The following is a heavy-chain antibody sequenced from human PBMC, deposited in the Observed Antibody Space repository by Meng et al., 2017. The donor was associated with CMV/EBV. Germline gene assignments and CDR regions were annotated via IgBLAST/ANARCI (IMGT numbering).Heavy chain of an antibody. V-gene: IGHV4-34*01. D-gene: IGHD6-6*01. Sequence: SETLSLTCAVYGGSFSGYYWSWIRQPPGKGLEWIGEINHSGSTNCNPSLKSRVTISVDTSKNQFSLKLSAVTAADTAVYYCARQYSSSYYSDYWGQGTLVTVSS. CDR2: INHSGST. CDR3: ARQYSSSYYSDY. CDR1: GGSFSGYY. J-gene: IGHJ4*02.